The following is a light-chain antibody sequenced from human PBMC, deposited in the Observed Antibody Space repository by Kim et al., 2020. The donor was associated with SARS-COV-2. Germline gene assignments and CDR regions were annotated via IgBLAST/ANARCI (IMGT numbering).Light chain of an antibody. Sequence: SASTGDRVTITCRASQDISSYLAWYQQKPGKAPKLLIYAASTLQSEVPSRFSGSGSGTDFTLTISCLQSEDFATYSCQQYYSYPYTFGQGTKLEI. CDR3: QQYYSYPYT. CDR1: QDISSY. J-gene: IGKJ2*01. CDR2: AAS. V-gene: IGKV1-8*01.